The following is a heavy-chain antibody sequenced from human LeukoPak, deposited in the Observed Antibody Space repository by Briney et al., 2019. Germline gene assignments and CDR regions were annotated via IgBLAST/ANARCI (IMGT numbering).Heavy chain of an antibody. CDR3: ARETNDILTGYYGYNWFDP. J-gene: IGHJ5*02. CDR1: GGPISSYY. CDR2: TYYRGSN. V-gene: IGHV4-59*01. D-gene: IGHD3-9*01. Sequence: SDTLSLTCTVSGGPISSYYWRWIRQPPGKGLEWIGYTYYRGSNNYNPSLKSRVTISVDTSKNQFSLKLSSVTAADTAVYYCARETNDILTGYYGYNWFDPWGQGTLVTVSS.